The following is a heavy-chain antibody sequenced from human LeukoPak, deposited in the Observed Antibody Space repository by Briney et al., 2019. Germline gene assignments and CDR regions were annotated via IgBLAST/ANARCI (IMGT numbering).Heavy chain of an antibody. D-gene: IGHD4-17*01. CDR3: AKTTPPDWFDP. CDR1: GGSISSSSYY. CDR2: IYYSGST. V-gene: IGHV4-39*01. J-gene: IGHJ5*02. Sequence: SETLSLTCTVSGGSISSSSYYWGWIRQPPGKGLEWIGSIYYSGSTYYNPSLKSRVTVSVDTSKNQFSLKLSSVTAADTGIYYCAKTTPPDWFDPWGQGSLVTVSS.